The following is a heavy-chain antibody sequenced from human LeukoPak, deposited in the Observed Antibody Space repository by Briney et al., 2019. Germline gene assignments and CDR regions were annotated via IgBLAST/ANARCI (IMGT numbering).Heavy chain of an antibody. J-gene: IGHJ6*03. CDR3: ARGGRRMGSSGWHWWYYMDV. D-gene: IGHD6-19*01. Sequence: SETLSLTCAVYGGSFSGYYWSWIRQPPGKGLEWIGEINHSGSTNYNPSLKSRVTISVDTSKNQFSLKLSSVTAADTAVYYCARGGRRMGSSGWHWWYYMDVWGKGTTVTVSS. CDR1: GGSFSGYY. CDR2: INHSGST. V-gene: IGHV4-34*01.